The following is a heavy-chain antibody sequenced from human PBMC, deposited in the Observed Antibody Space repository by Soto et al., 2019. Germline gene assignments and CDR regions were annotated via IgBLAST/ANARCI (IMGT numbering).Heavy chain of an antibody. Sequence: SETLSLTCAVYGGSFSGYYWSWIRQPPGKGLEWIGEINHSGSTNYNPSLKSRVTISVDTSKNQFSLKLSSVTAADTAVYYCGRLERFGQLVLYYFDYGGGGTLVPV. D-gene: IGHD6-6*01. V-gene: IGHV4-34*01. CDR1: GGSFSGYY. CDR2: INHSGST. CDR3: GRLERFGQLVLYYFDY. J-gene: IGHJ4*02.